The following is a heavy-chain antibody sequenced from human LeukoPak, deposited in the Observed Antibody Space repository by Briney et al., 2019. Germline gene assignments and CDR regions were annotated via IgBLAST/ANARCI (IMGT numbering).Heavy chain of an antibody. J-gene: IGHJ4*02. D-gene: IGHD4-11*01. Sequence: PSETLSLTCTVSGGSISSYYWSWIRQPPGKGLEWIGYIYYSGSTNYNPSLKSRVTISVDTSKNQFSLKLSSVTAADTAVYYCARHDYSNYALRLWGQGTLVTVSS. CDR3: ARHDYSNYALRL. V-gene: IGHV4-59*08. CDR1: GGSISSYY. CDR2: IYYSGST.